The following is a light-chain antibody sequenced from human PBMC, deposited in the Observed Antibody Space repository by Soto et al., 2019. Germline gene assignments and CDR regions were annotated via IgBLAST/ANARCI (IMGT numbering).Light chain of an antibody. V-gene: IGKV1-39*01. CDR3: QQYNNYSEA. Sequence: DIQMTQSPSSLSASVEDRVTITCRASQTIRTSLTWYQQKPGKAPKLLIYAASNLQSGVPSRFSGSGSGTDFTLTITSLRPEDFATYYCQQYNNYSEAFGQGTKVDIK. CDR1: QTIRTS. CDR2: AAS. J-gene: IGKJ1*01.